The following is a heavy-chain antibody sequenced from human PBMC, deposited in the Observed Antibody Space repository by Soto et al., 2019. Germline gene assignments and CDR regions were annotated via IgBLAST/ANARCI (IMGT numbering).Heavy chain of an antibody. V-gene: IGHV3-23*01. D-gene: IGHD2-2*02. CDR3: AKSSKSGRPGLQLLYPAY. Sequence: GGSLRLSCAASGFTFSSYAMSWVRQAPGKGLEWVSAISGSGGSTYYADSVKGRFTISRDNSKNTLYLQMDSLRAEDTAVYYCAKSSKSGRPGLQLLYPAYWGQGTLVTVSS. CDR1: GFTFSSYA. J-gene: IGHJ4*02. CDR2: ISGSGGST.